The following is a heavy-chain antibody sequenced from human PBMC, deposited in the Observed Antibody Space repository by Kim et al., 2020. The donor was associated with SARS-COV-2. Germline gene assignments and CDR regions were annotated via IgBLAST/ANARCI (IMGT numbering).Heavy chain of an antibody. J-gene: IGHJ4*02. Sequence: SETLSLTCTVSGGSISSSSYYWGWIRQPPGKGLEWIGSIYYSGSTYYNPSLKSRVTISVDTSKNQFSLKLSSVTAADTAVYYCARQAGYITMIVVVTMPGYFDYWGQGTLVTVSS. D-gene: IGHD3-22*01. CDR3: ARQAGYITMIVVVTMPGYFDY. CDR1: GGSISSSSYY. CDR2: IYYSGST. V-gene: IGHV4-39*01.